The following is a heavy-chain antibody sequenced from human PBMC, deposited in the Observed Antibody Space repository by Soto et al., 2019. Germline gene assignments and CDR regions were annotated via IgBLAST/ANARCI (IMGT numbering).Heavy chain of an antibody. CDR2: ISSNGGST. D-gene: IGHD2-2*01. J-gene: IGHJ3*01. V-gene: IGHV3-64*01. CDR3: ARDQNWRSTSGRTGGAFDL. CDR1: GFTFSSYA. Sequence: EVQLVESGGGLVQPGGSLRLSCAASGFTFSSYAMHWVRQAPGKGLEYVSAISSNGGSTYYANSVKGRFTISRDNSKKKLYLHMGSGRAEDEAVYYGARDQNWRSTSGRTGGAFDLWGQGTMV.